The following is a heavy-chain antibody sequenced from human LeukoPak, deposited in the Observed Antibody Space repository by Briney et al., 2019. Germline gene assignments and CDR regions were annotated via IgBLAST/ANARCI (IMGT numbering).Heavy chain of an antibody. D-gene: IGHD3-10*01. V-gene: IGHV1-2*02. J-gene: IGHJ4*02. Sequence: VSVKVSCKASGYPFTGSYMHWVRQAPGQGLEWMGWINSNTGGTSYAQNFQGRVTMTRDTSISTAYMELTRLTSDDTAIYYCATLGLRSWEFDYWGQGTLVTVSS. CDR1: GYPFTGSY. CDR2: INSNTGGT. CDR3: ATLGLRSWEFDY.